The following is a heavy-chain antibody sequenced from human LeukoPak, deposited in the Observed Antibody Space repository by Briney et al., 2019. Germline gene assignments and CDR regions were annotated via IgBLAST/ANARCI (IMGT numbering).Heavy chain of an antibody. CDR3: AADYSGNYHVEFDY. V-gene: IGHV4-34*01. D-gene: IGHD4/OR15-4a*01. CDR1: GGSFSGFH. CDR2: INHSGTS. J-gene: IGHJ4*02. Sequence: SGTLSLTCAVYGGSFSGFHWSWIRQPPGKGLEWIGEINHSGTSNYNPSLKSRVTISVDTSKNQFSLKLSSVTAADTAVYYCAADYSGNYHVEFDYWGQGTLVTVSS.